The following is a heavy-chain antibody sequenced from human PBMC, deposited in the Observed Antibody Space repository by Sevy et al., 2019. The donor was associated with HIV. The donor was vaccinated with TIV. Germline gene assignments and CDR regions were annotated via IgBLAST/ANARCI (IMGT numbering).Heavy chain of an antibody. CDR3: TSGPRRSGYDPSFYYYMDV. CDR2: IRSKAYGGTA. D-gene: IGHD3-3*01. Sequence: GGSLRLSCTTSGFTFGDFAMSWFRQAPGKGLEWVGFIRSKAYGGTAEYAASVKGRFTISRDDSKSITYLQMNSLKTEDTAVYYCTSGPRRSGYDPSFYYYMDVWGRGATVTVSS. CDR1: GFTFGDFA. J-gene: IGHJ6*03. V-gene: IGHV3-49*03.